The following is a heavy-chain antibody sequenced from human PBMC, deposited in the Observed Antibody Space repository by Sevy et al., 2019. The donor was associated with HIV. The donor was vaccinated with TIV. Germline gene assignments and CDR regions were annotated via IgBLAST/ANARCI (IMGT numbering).Heavy chain of an antibody. V-gene: IGHV1-18*01. CDR3: ARDPPDGFDFWSGYVGETTLFTSTSDY. CDR1: GYTFTSFG. J-gene: IGHJ4*02. D-gene: IGHD3-3*01. Sequence: ASVKVSCKASGYTFTSFGISWVRQAPGQGLEWMGWINAYNGNTNYAQKLQGTVTMTTDTSTRTAYMELRSLRSDDTAVYYCARDPPDGFDFWSGYVGETTLFTSTSDYWGQGTLVTVSS. CDR2: INAYNGNT.